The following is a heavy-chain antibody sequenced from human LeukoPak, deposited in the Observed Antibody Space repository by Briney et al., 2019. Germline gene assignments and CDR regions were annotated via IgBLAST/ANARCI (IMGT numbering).Heavy chain of an antibody. D-gene: IGHD2-21*01. CDR3: TTPPYSV. CDR1: GFTFDEYT. V-gene: IGHV3-15*01. CDR2: IKSKTDGGTT. J-gene: IGHJ3*01. Sequence: RAGGSLRLSCAASGFTFDEYTMHWVRQVPGKGLEWVGRIKSKTDGGTTDYAAPVKGRFTISRDDSKNTLYLQMNSLKTDDTAVYYCTTPPYSVWGQGTMVTVSS.